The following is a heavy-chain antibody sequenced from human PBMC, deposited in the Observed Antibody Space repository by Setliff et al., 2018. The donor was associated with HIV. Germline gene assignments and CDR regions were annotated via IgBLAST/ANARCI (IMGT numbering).Heavy chain of an antibody. Sequence: ASVKVSCKASGDTFTSYGFHWVRQAPGQRLEWMGWINAANGNTKYSQNFQGSVTITRDTSASTAYMELSSLRSEDTAVYYCARGYIYYSEYYFDYWGQGTLVTVS. CDR3: ARGYIYYSEYYFDY. J-gene: IGHJ4*02. CDR1: GDTFTSYG. CDR2: INAANGNT. V-gene: IGHV1-3*01. D-gene: IGHD5-18*01.